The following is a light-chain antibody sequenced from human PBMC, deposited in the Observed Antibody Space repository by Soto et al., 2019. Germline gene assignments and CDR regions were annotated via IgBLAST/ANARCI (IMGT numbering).Light chain of an antibody. Sequence: EIVLTQSPGTLSLSPGERATLSCRASQSVSSSYLAWYQQKPGQAPGLLIYATSNRATGIPDRFSGSGSGTDFTLTITRVEPEDFAVYYCQQYGSSQVTFGQGTRLEVK. CDR1: QSVSSSY. CDR2: ATS. CDR3: QQYGSSQVT. J-gene: IGKJ5*01. V-gene: IGKV3-20*01.